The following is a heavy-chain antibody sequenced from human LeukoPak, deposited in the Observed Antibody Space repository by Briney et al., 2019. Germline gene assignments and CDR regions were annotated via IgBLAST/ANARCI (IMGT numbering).Heavy chain of an antibody. CDR2: IIPIFGIA. Sequence: SVKVSCKASGGTFSSYAISWVRQAPGQGLEWMGRIIPIFGIANYAQKFQGRVTITADKSTSTAYMELSSLRSEDTAVYYCASDRDYVWGATLTDAFDIWGQGTMVTVSS. CDR1: GGTFSSYA. V-gene: IGHV1-69*04. D-gene: IGHD3-16*01. CDR3: ASDRDYVWGATLTDAFDI. J-gene: IGHJ3*02.